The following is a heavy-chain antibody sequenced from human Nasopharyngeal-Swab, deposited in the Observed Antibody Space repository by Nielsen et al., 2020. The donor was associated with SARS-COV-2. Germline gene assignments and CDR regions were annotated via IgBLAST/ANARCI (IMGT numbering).Heavy chain of an antibody. J-gene: IGHJ4*02. V-gene: IGHV3-23*01. CDR3: AKDLRGPYFF. CDR1: GYSFSTYC. CDR2: ILGSGDTSCSGCNT. D-gene: IGHD2/OR15-2a*01. Sequence: GESLKISCVASGYSFSTYCMSWVRQAPGKGLEWVAAILGSGDTSCSGCNTYYEDSVKGPFTISRDNSKNTLSLQVNSLCAEDTAVYYCAKDLRGPYFFWGQGTLVTVSS.